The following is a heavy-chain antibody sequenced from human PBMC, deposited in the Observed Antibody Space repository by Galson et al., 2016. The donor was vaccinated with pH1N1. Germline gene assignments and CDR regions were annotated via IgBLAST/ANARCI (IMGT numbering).Heavy chain of an antibody. CDR3: ATEDYYTSLY. CDR1: GFIFSDYW. D-gene: IGHD1-26*01. CDR2: INQDGSRK. V-gene: IGHV3-7*01. J-gene: IGHJ4*02. Sequence: SLRLSCAASGFIFSDYWMSRVRQAPGKGLEWVAKINQDGSRKYYVDSVKGRCTISRDNAENSLSLQINSLRVEDTALYYCATEDYYTSLYWGQGILVTVSS.